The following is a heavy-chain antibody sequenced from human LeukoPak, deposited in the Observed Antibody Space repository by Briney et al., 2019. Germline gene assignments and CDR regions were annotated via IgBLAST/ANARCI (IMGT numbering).Heavy chain of an antibody. CDR3: ANQPTVVTPNADY. V-gene: IGHV3-23*01. J-gene: IGHJ4*02. D-gene: IGHD4-23*01. Sequence: GGSLRLSCAASGFTFSSYAMSWVRQAPGKGLEWVSAISGSGGSTYYADSVKGRFTISRDNSKNTLCLQMNSLRAEDTAVYYCANQPTVVTPNADYWGQGTLVTVSS. CDR1: GFTFSSYA. CDR2: ISGSGGST.